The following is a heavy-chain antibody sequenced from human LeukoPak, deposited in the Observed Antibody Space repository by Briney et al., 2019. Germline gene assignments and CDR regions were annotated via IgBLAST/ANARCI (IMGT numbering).Heavy chain of an antibody. Sequence: GGPLRLSCAASGFTFSDYYMTWIRQAPGKGLEWVSYISSSGITIYYTDSVKGRFTISRDNAKNSLYLQMNSLRAEDTAVYYCARGVKYYYYYMDVWGKGTTVTVSS. J-gene: IGHJ6*03. CDR2: ISSSGITI. CDR1: GFTFSDYY. V-gene: IGHV3-11*04. CDR3: ARGVKYYYYYMDV.